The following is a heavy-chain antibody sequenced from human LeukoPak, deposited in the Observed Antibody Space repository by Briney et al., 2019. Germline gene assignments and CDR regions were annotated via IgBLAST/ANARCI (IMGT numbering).Heavy chain of an antibody. D-gene: IGHD3-22*01. Sequence: GGSLRLSCAASGFTFSSYAMSWVRQAPGKGLEWVSAISGSGGSTYYADSVKGRLTISRDNSKNTLYLQMNSLRAEDTAVYYCAKADYYDSSGYPDYWGQGTLVTVSS. V-gene: IGHV3-23*01. J-gene: IGHJ4*02. CDR1: GFTFSSYA. CDR3: AKADYYDSSGYPDY. CDR2: ISGSGGST.